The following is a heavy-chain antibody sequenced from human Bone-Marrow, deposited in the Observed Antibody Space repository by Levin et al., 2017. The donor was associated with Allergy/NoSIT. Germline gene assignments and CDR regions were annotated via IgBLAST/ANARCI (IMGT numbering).Heavy chain of an antibody. V-gene: IGHV3-9*01. CDR1: GFTFDDSA. CDR2: ISWNSGAI. J-gene: IGHJ4*02. D-gene: IGHD2-21*02. Sequence: GGSLRLSCAASGFTFDDSAMHWVRQAPGKGLEWVSGISWNSGAIGYADSAKGRFTISRDNAKNSLYLQMNSLRPEDTAMYYCAKDMNVVVTAIESWGQGTLVTVSS. CDR3: AKDMNVVVTAIES.